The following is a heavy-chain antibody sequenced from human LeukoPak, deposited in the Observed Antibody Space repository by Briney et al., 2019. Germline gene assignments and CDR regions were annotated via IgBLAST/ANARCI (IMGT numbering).Heavy chain of an antibody. Sequence: PGGSLRLSCAASGFTFSSYAMSWVRQAPGKGLEWVSAISGSGGSTYYADSVKGRFTISRDNSKNTLYLQMNSLRAEDTAVYYCAKYLSQFLDYGDSYYFDYWGQGTLVTVSS. V-gene: IGHV3-23*01. J-gene: IGHJ4*02. CDR3: AKYLSQFLDYGDSYYFDY. D-gene: IGHD4-17*01. CDR2: ISGSGGST. CDR1: GFTFSSYA.